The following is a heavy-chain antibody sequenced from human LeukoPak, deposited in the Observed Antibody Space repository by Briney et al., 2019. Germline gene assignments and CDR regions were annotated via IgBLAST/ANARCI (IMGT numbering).Heavy chain of an antibody. CDR1: GFTFDDYA. J-gene: IGHJ2*01. CDR2: ISYKSDTI. CDR3: AKDYYGGDCYSGGYFDL. V-gene: IGHV3-9*01. D-gene: IGHD2-21*02. Sequence: QPGRSLRLSCAASGFTFDDYAMHWVRQARGKGLVWVSGISYKSDTIPYAVSVRGRFTISNDNTKNSLYLQMNSLRAEDTALYYCAKDYYGGDCYSGGYFDLWGRGTLVTVSS.